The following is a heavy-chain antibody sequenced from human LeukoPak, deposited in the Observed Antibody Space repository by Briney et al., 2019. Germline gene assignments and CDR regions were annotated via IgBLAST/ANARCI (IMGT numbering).Heavy chain of an antibody. CDR3: ARSIAVPGSSHWYFDL. D-gene: IGHD6-13*01. V-gene: IGHV3-13*05. Sequence: KPGGSLRPSCAASGFTFSSYDMHWVRQGTGEGLEWVSTIGTAGDPYYPASVKGRFTISRENAKNSLYLQMNSLRAGDTAVYYCARSIAVPGSSHWYFDLWGRGTLVTVSS. CDR1: GFTFSSYD. CDR2: IGTAGDP. J-gene: IGHJ2*01.